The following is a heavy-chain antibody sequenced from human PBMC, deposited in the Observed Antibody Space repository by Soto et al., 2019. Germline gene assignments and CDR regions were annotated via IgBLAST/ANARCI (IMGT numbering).Heavy chain of an antibody. Sequence: GGSLRLSCAASGFTFSNDAMHWVRQAPGKGLEWVAVITYDGFTQNYADSVRGRFTVSRDNSKSTLSLQMNSPRPDDTAVYYCGRGPFSSSYIDYWGQGTLVTVSS. CDR1: GFTFSNDA. CDR3: GRGPFSSSYIDY. D-gene: IGHD6-6*01. CDR2: ITYDGFTQ. J-gene: IGHJ4*02. V-gene: IGHV3-30*03.